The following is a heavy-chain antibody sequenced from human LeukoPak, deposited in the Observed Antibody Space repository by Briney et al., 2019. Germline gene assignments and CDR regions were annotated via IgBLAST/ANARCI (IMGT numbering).Heavy chain of an antibody. D-gene: IGHD6-19*01. CDR3: ARDNSLGFGGWYSDY. CDR2: ISYDGSNK. Sequence: GGSLRLSCAASGFTFSSYAMHWVRQAPGKGLEWVAVISYDGSNKYYADSVKGRFTISRDNSKNTLYLQMNSLRAEDTAVYYCARDNSLGFGGWYSDYWGQGTLVTVSS. J-gene: IGHJ4*02. CDR1: GFTFSSYA. V-gene: IGHV3-30-3*01.